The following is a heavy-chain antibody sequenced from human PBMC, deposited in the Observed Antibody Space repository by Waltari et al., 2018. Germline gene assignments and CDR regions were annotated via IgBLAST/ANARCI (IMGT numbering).Heavy chain of an antibody. CDR3: ARDRGYYGYDAFDI. V-gene: IGHV3-21*01. J-gene: IGHJ3*02. Sequence: EVQLVESGGGLVKPGGSLRLSCAASGFTFSSYSMNWVRQAPGKGLEWVSSISSSSSYIYYADSVKGRFTISRDNAKNSLYLQMNSLRAEDTAVYYCARDRGYYGYDAFDIWGQGTMVTVSS. CDR1: GFTFSSYS. D-gene: IGHD3-10*01. CDR2: ISSSSSYI.